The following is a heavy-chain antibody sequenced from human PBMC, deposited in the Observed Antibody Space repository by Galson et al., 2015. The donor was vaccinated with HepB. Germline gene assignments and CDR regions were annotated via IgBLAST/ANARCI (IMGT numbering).Heavy chain of an antibody. D-gene: IGHD3-3*01. CDR1: GDSMRNYF. CDR3: ARTRLMTVFGVTYPGSLDY. J-gene: IGHJ4*02. Sequence: LSLTCTVSGDSMRNYFWSWIRQPPGKGLEYIGYVYYSGITNYSPSLKSRGTISIDTSKNQFSLKLRSVTAADTAIYYCARTRLMTVFGVTYPGSLDYWGQGTLVTVSS. V-gene: IGHV4-59*08. CDR2: VYYSGIT.